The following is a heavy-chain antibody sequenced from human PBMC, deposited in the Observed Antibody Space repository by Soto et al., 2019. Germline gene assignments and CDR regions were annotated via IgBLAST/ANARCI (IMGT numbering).Heavy chain of an antibody. Sequence: QVHLVQSGAEVKKPGASVKVSCKASGYTFTSYGITWVRQAPGQGLEWMGWISAHNGNTDYAQKLQGRVIVTRDTSTSTADLEMMSLRSDDTDVYYCARGSYGDYWGQGALVTVSS. CDR3: ARGSYGDY. D-gene: IGHD1-26*01. CDR2: ISAHNGNT. J-gene: IGHJ4*02. CDR1: GYTFTSYG. V-gene: IGHV1-18*01.